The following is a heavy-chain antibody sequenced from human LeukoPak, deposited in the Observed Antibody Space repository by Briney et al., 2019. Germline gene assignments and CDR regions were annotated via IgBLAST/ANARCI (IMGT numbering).Heavy chain of an antibody. Sequence: PGGSLRLSCAASGFTFSDYYMSWIRQAPGRGLEWVSYISSSGSTIYYADSVKGRFTISRDNAKNSLYLQMNSLRAEDTAVYYCARGNGYDNYYYMDVWGKGTTVTVSS. CDR2: ISSSGSTI. J-gene: IGHJ6*03. CDR3: ARGNGYDNYYYMDV. D-gene: IGHD2-8*01. CDR1: GFTFSDYY. V-gene: IGHV3-11*01.